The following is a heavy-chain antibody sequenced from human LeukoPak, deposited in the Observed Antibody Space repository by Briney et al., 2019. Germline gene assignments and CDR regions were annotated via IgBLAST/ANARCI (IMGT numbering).Heavy chain of an antibody. CDR2: IYYSGST. CDR3: ARNRGVWGSDDY. J-gene: IGHJ4*02. V-gene: IGHV4-39*01. Sequence: SETLSLTCTVSGGSISSSSYYWGWIRQPPGKGLEWIGSIYYSGSTYYNPSLKSRVTISVDTSKNQFSLKLSSVTAADTAVYYCARNRGVWGSDDYWGQGTLVTVSS. D-gene: IGHD3-16*01. CDR1: GGSISSSSYY.